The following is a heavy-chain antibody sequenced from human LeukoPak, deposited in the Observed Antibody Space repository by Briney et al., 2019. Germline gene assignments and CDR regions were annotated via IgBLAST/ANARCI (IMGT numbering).Heavy chain of an antibody. D-gene: IGHD2-2*01. V-gene: IGHV1-69*06. CDR2: IIPIFGTA. CDR3: AADHCSSTSCYGGLGLGY. CDR1: GGTFSSYA. J-gene: IGHJ4*02. Sequence: SVKVSCKASGGTFSSYAISWVRQAPGQGLEWMGGIIPIFGTANYAQKFQGRVTITADKSTSTAYMELSSLRSDDTAVYYCAADHCSSTSCYGGLGLGYWGQGTLVTVSS.